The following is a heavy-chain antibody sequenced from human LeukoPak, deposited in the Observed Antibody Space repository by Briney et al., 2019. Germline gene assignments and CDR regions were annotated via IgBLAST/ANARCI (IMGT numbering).Heavy chain of an antibody. CDR1: GGSFNGSY. CDR2: IHRAGRT. D-gene: IGHD3-9*01. Sequence: PSETLSLTCAVYGGSFNGSYWSWLRQPPGQGLEGIGEIHRAGRTRYNPSLKSRVTISMDYSKNQFSLKLTSVTAADTAIYYCGKTDIYFNPIDYWGPGSLVTVSS. V-gene: IGHV4-34*01. CDR3: GKTDIYFNPIDY. J-gene: IGHJ4*02.